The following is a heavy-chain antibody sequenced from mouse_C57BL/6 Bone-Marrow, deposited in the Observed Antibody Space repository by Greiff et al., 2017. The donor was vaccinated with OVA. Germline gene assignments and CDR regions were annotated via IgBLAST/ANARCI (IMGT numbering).Heavy chain of an antibody. CDR2: IYPGNSDT. Sequence: VQLKQSGTVLARPGASVKMSCKTSGYTFTSYWMHWVKQRPGQGLEWIGAIYPGNSDTSYNQKFKGKAKLTAVTSASTAYMELSSLTNEDSAVYYCTREEFITTVVAHWYFDVWGTGTTVTVSS. J-gene: IGHJ1*03. CDR3: TREEFITTVVAHWYFDV. CDR1: GYTFTSYW. D-gene: IGHD1-1*01. V-gene: IGHV1-5*01.